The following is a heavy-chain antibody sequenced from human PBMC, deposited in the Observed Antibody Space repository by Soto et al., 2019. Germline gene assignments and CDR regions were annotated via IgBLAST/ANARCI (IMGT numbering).Heavy chain of an antibody. CDR3: ARIYCSSTSCTAGWFDP. Sequence: SETLSLTCALYGGSFIGYYCSLIRHPPVKGLEWIGEINHSGSTNYNPSLKSRVTISVDTSKNQFSLKLSSVTAADMAVYYCARIYCSSTSCTAGWFDPWGQGTLVTVSS. D-gene: IGHD2-2*01. CDR2: INHSGST. V-gene: IGHV4-34*01. CDR1: GGSFIGYY. J-gene: IGHJ5*02.